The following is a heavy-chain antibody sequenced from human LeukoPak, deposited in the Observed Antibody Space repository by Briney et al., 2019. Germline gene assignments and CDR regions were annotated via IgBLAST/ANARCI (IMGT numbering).Heavy chain of an antibody. CDR2: ISAYNGNT. CDR3: ARDLEPTYYDILTGYYPDGY. Sequence: ASVTVSCKASGYTFTIYGISWVRQAPGQGLEWMGWISAYNGNTNYAQKLQGRVTMTTDTSTSTAYMELRSLRSDDTAVYYCARDLEPTYYDILTGYYPDGYWGQGTLVTVSS. CDR1: GYTFTIYG. D-gene: IGHD3-9*01. V-gene: IGHV1-18*01. J-gene: IGHJ4*02.